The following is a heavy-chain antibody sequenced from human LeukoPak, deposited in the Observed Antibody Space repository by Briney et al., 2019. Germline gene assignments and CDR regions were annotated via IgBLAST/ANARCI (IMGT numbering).Heavy chain of an antibody. CDR2: ISGSGGST. D-gene: IGHD3-3*01. CDR3: STGITTIFGVF. V-gene: IGHV3-23*01. CDR1: GFTFSSYA. J-gene: IGHJ1*01. Sequence: GGSLRLSCAASGFTFSSYAMSWVRQAPGKGLEWVSAISGSGGSTYYADSVKGRFTISRDNSKNTLYLQMTSLKSEDTAVYYCSTGITTIFGVFWGQRSLVTVSS.